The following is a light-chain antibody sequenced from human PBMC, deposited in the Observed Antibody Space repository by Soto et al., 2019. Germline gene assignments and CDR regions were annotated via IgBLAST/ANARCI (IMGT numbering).Light chain of an antibody. CDR2: TAS. CDR3: QQYNSYSQT. Sequence: DIQTNQFPSSLSASFGDRGTITVGTSQPISDYLNWYQQKPGKAPTLLIYTASNLQSGVPSRFSGSGSGTEFTLTISSLQPDDFATYYCQQYNSYSQTFGQGTKVDI. CDR1: QPISDY. V-gene: IGKV1-16*01. J-gene: IGKJ1*01.